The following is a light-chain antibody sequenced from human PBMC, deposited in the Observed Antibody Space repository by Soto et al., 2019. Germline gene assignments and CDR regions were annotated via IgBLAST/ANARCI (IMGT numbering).Light chain of an antibody. J-gene: IGKJ1*01. Sequence: ETVLTQSPGTLSLSPGERATVSCRASQSVGGSSLAWYQQRPGQAPRLLIYDTSKRATGIPDRFSGSGSGTDFTLTISRLEPEDFAVYYCQQYQNSPRTVGQGTKVDSK. CDR1: QSVGGSS. CDR2: DTS. CDR3: QQYQNSPRT. V-gene: IGKV3-20*01.